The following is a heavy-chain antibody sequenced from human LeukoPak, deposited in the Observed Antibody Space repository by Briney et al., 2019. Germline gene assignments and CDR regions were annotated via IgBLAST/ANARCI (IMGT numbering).Heavy chain of an antibody. CDR3: ARAFGAAGKPTPKNWFDP. D-gene: IGHD6-13*01. J-gene: IGHJ5*02. V-gene: IGHV6-1*01. CDR1: GDSVSSNSAA. CDR2: TYYRSKWYN. Sequence: SQTLSLTCAISGDSVSSNSAAWNWIRQSPSRGLEWLGRTYYRSKWYNDYAVSVKSRITINPDTSKNQFSLQLNSVTPEDTAVYYCARAFGAAGKPTPKNWFDPWGQGTLVTVSS.